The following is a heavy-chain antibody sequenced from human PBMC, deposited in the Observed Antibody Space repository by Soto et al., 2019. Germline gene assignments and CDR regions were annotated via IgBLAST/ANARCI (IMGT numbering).Heavy chain of an antibody. D-gene: IGHD3-10*01. CDR1: GGSFSGYY. CDR3: ARGRITMVRGVIMGYFYYGMDV. V-gene: IGHV4-34*01. Sequence: QVQLQQWGAGLLKPSETLSLTSAVYGGSFSGYYWSWIRQPPGKALECIGEINHSGSTNYNPSLKSRVTISVDTSKNQFSLKLSSVTAADTAVYYCARGRITMVRGVIMGYFYYGMDVWGQGTTVTVSS. J-gene: IGHJ6*02. CDR2: INHSGST.